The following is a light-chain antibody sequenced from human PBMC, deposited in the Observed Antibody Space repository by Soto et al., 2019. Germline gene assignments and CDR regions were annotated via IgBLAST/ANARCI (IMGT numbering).Light chain of an antibody. Sequence: TQSPDTVDLAPGERATLSCRASQSVTSNLAWYQQKPGQPPRLLIYDASTRATGIPARFSGSGSGTDFTLTISSLQSEDFAVYYCQQYNNWPPLTFGGGTKVDIK. CDR2: DAS. CDR3: QQYNNWPPLT. J-gene: IGKJ4*01. V-gene: IGKV3-15*01. CDR1: QSVTSN.